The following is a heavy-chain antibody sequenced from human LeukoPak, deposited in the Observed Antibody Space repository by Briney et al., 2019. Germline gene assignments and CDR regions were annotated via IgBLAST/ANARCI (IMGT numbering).Heavy chain of an antibody. D-gene: IGHD4-17*01. CDR1: GFTFSKYA. V-gene: IGHV3-23*01. J-gene: IGHJ3*02. Sequence: QPGGSLRLSCAASGFTFSKYAMSWVRQAPGKGLEWVSAISPNDGNTFYADSVKGRFTISRDNSKNTLFLQMHSLRAEDTAVYYCATLTTVTHDAFDIWGQGTMVTVSS. CDR3: ATLTTVTHDAFDI. CDR2: ISPNDGNT.